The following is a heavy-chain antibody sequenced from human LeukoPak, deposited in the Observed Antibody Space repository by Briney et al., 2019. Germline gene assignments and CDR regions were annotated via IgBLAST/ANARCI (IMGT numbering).Heavy chain of an antibody. CDR2: INHSGST. J-gene: IGHJ4*02. D-gene: IGHD3-16*01. V-gene: IGHV4-34*01. Sequence: ASETLSLTCAVYGGSFSGYYWSWIRQPPGKGLEWIGEINHSGSTNYNPSLKSRVTISVDTSKNQFSLKLSSVTAADTAVYYCARASSFGPFGFSRRGVDFDYWGQGTLVTVSS. CDR1: GGSFSGYY. CDR3: ARASSFGPFGFSRRGVDFDY.